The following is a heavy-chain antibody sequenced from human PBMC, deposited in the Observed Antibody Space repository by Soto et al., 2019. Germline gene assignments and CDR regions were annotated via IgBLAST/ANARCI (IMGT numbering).Heavy chain of an antibody. J-gene: IGHJ4*02. V-gene: IGHV3-23*01. D-gene: IGHD5-12*01. CDR2: ISGGGNDR. CDR1: GFPFSSYA. CDR3: ARSLLMVAPDNEAFDY. Sequence: VQLLESGGSLVQPGGSLTLSCAASGFPFSSYAMSWVRQTPEKGLEWVAGISGGGNDRYYADFVQGRFTFSRDNSRHILYLHLIGLRADAPAMYSCARSLLMVAPDNEAFDYWGQGVLVTVSS.